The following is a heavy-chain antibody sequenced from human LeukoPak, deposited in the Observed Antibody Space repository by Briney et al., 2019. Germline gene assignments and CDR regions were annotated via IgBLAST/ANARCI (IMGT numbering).Heavy chain of an antibody. CDR2: IYSGGST. J-gene: IGHJ6*02. Sequence: GGSLRLSCAASGFTVSSNYMSWVRQAPGKGLEWVSVIYSGGSTYYAGSVKGRFTISRDNSKNTLYLQMNSLRAEDTAVYYCARDPIGPVDRDYYYGMDVWGQGTTVTVSS. CDR1: GFTVSSNY. V-gene: IGHV3-66*01. D-gene: IGHD1-14*01. CDR3: ARDPIGPVDRDYYYGMDV.